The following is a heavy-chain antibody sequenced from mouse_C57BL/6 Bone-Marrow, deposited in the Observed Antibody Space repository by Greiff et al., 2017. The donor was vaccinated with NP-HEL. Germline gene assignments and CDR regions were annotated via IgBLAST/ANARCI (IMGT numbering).Heavy chain of an antibody. Sequence: VQLQQPGAELMKPGASVKLSCKATGYTFTGYWIEWVKQRPGHGLEWIGEILPGSGSTNYNEKFKGKATFTADTSSNTAYMQLSSLTTEDSAIYYCARESYYYGSSYGDFDYWGQGTTLTVSS. CDR2: ILPGSGST. CDR1: GYTFTGYW. J-gene: IGHJ2*01. CDR3: ARESYYYGSSYGDFDY. V-gene: IGHV1-9*01. D-gene: IGHD1-1*01.